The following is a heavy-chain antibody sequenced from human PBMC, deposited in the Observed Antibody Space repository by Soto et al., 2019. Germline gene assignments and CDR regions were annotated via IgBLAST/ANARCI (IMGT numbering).Heavy chain of an antibody. CDR2: IHHSGSVFESGST. Sequence: SETLALSCAVSGSSITITYYWGWVRQPPGKGLEWIGSIHHSGSVFESGSTHYNPSSKSRVTISADTSKNQFSLKLTSVTAADTAVYFCARKSSSSYFDYWGQGTLVTVSS. CDR1: GSSITITYY. V-gene: IGHV4-38-2*01. J-gene: IGHJ4*02. D-gene: IGHD6-13*01. CDR3: ARKSSSSYFDY.